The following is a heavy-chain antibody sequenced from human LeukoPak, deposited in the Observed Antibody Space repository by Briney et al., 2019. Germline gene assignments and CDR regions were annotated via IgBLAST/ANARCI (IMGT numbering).Heavy chain of an antibody. CDR2: IFTYNGNT. V-gene: IGHV1-18*01. CDR1: GYSFSNYG. J-gene: IGHJ5*02. CDR3: ARGGDGYNYH. Sequence: VASVKVSCKASGYSFSNYGVTWVRQAPGQGLEWMGWIFTYNGNTNYAQKLQGRVTMTTDTSTSTAYMELRSLRSDDTAVYYCARGGDGYNYHWGQGTLVTVSS. D-gene: IGHD5-24*01.